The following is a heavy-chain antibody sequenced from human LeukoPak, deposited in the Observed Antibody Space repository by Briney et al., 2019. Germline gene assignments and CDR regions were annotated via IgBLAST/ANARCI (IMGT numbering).Heavy chain of an antibody. CDR2: GST. D-gene: IGHD3-22*01. CDR3: ARRMYYYDSSGYYFWFDP. V-gene: IGHV1-46*03. J-gene: IGHJ5*02. Sequence: GSTSYAQNFQGRVTITMDTATSTVYMELSSVRSEDTAVYYCARRMYYYDSSGYYFWFDPWGQGTLVTVSS.